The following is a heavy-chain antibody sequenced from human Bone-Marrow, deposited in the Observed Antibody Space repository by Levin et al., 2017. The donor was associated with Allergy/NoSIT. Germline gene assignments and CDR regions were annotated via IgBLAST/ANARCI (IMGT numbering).Heavy chain of an antibody. V-gene: IGHV4-30-2*01. CDR3: ARSFTMLRGGFDP. Sequence: SQTLSLPCALSGGSISSGGSSWSWIRQPPGKGLEWIGYIFHTGSTYYNSSLKSRVTISVDRSKNQFSLKLTSVTAADTAVYYCARSFTMLRGGFDPWGQGILVTVSS. CDR1: GGSISSGGSS. J-gene: IGHJ5*02. CDR2: IFHTGST. D-gene: IGHD3-10*01.